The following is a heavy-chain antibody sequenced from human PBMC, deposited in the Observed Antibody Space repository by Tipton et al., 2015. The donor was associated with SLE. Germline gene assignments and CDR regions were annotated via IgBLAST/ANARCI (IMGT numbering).Heavy chain of an antibody. CDR2: IYSRGNK. Sequence: TLSLTCTVSGGSISDSTYYWGWIRQPPGKGPEWIGSIYSRGNKFYNPSLKSRVTMSVDTSKTQFSLNLSSLTAADTAIYHCARVVTVGATHYYDVDVWGPGTTVTVSS. CDR3: ARVVTVGATHYYDVDV. CDR1: GGSISDSTYY. D-gene: IGHD2-15*01. J-gene: IGHJ6*02. V-gene: IGHV4-39*07.